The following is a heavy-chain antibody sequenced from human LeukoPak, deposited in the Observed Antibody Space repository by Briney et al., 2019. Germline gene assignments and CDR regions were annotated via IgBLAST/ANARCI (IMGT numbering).Heavy chain of an antibody. CDR2: ISGSGGST. Sequence: PGGSLRLSCAASGFTFSSYAMSWVRQAPGKVLEWVSAISGSGGSTYYADSVKGRFTISRDNSKNTLYLQMNSLRAEDTAVYYCATSDYGDYDRVHYWGQGTLVTVSS. CDR1: GFTFSSYA. J-gene: IGHJ4*02. V-gene: IGHV3-23*01. CDR3: ATSDYGDYDRVHY. D-gene: IGHD4-17*01.